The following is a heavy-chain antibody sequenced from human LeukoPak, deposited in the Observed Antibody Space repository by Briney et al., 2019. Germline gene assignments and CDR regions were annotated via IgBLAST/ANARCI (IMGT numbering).Heavy chain of an antibody. V-gene: IGHV3-30-3*01. D-gene: IGHD2-2*02. J-gene: IGHJ4*02. CDR1: RFIFSDYI. CDR2: ISYDGNNK. Sequence: GGSLRLSCVASRFIFSDYIINWVRQAPGKGLEWVAVISYDGNNKYDADSVKGRFTISRDNSKNTLYLQMNSLRAEDTAVYYCARLPGYCSSNSCYKMTIPFDYWGQGTLVTVSS. CDR3: ARLPGYCSSNSCYKMTIPFDY.